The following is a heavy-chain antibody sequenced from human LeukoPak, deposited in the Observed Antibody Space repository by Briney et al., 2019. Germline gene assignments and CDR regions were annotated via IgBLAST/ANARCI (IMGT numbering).Heavy chain of an antibody. CDR3: AKDLGGRGVIKEEYYFDY. V-gene: IGHV3-30*02. D-gene: IGHD3-10*01. Sequence: PGGSLRLSCAASGFTFSSYAMHWVRQAPGKGLEWVAFIRYDGSNKYYADSVKGRFTISRDNSKNTLYLQMNSLRAEDTAVYYCAKDLGGRGVIKEEYYFDYWGQGTLVTVSS. CDR1: GFTFSSYA. CDR2: IRYDGSNK. J-gene: IGHJ4*02.